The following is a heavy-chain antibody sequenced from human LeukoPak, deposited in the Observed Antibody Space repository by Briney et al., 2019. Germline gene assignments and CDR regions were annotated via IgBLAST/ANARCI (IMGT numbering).Heavy chain of an antibody. CDR3: ARANSRYSGSYYYYYMDV. J-gene: IGHJ6*03. CDR1: GYTFTGYY. CDR2: INPNSGGT. V-gene: IGHV1-2*02. Sequence: GASVKVSCKASGYTFTGYYMHWVRQAPGQGLEWMGWINPNSGGTNYAQKFQGRVTMTRDTSISTAYMELSRLRSGDTAVYYCARANSRYSGSYYYYYMDVWGKGTTVTVSS. D-gene: IGHD1-26*01.